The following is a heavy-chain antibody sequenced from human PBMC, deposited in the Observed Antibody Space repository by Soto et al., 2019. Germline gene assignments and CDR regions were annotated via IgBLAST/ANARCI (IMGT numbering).Heavy chain of an antibody. Sequence: PGESLKISCKGSGYSFTSFWIGWVRQLPGKGPEWMGIIYPGDHETRYSPSFHGKVTISADKSINTAYLQWNSLEASDTAFYFCARSPRSSPYFDYWGQGALVTVSS. V-gene: IGHV5-51*01. CDR1: GYSFTSFW. D-gene: IGHD6-13*01. CDR2: IYPGDHET. J-gene: IGHJ4*02. CDR3: ARSPRSSPYFDY.